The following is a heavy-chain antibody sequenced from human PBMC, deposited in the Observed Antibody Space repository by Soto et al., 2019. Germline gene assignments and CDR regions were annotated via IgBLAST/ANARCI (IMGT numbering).Heavy chain of an antibody. CDR3: ARGPYDSSGLYSAFDI. J-gene: IGHJ3*02. CDR1: GGSIGSGAYS. D-gene: IGHD3-22*01. Sequence: QLQLQESGSGLVKPSQTLSLTCAVSGGSIGSGAYSWSWIRQPPGKGLEWIGYIYRSGSSYYSPSLKSRLTISIDRSKNQFSLKLTSVTAADTAVFYCARGPYDSSGLYSAFDIWGQGTMVTVSS. CDR2: IYRSGSS. V-gene: IGHV4-30-2*01.